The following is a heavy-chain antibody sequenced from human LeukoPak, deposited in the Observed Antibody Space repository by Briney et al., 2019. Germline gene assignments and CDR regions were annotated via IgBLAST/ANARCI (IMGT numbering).Heavy chain of an antibody. Sequence: GGSLRLSCTASGFTFNGYSMNWVRQAPGKGLGWVSSISTSSSYIYYADSVKGRFTISRNNTKNSLYLQMNSLRAEDTAVYYCARNRGDPSYFDYWGQGTLVTVSS. CDR3: ARNRGDPSYFDY. J-gene: IGHJ4*02. V-gene: IGHV3-21*01. CDR2: ISTSSSYI. CDR1: GFTFNGYS. D-gene: IGHD4-17*01.